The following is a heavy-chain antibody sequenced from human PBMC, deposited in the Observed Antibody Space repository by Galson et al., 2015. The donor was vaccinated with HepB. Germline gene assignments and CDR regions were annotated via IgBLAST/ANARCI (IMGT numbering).Heavy chain of an antibody. CDR2: INPNGGTT. V-gene: IGHV1-2*06. Sequence: SVKVSCKASGYTFNVHYLHWVRQAPGQGLEWMGRINPNGGTTNYAQNFQGRITLTRDTSISTAYMELTSLRSDDKAVYFCAMVRVVGPTRAPFDLWGQGTMVTVSS. CDR3: AMVRVVGPTRAPFDL. D-gene: IGHD1-26*01. CDR1: GYTFNVHY. J-gene: IGHJ3*01.